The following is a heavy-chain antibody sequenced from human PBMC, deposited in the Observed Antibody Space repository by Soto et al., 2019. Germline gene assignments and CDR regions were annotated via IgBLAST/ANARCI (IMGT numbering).Heavy chain of an antibody. CDR2: ISGTDPYM. CDR3: ARGSSVLGMNV. V-gene: IGHV3-11*06. Sequence: GGSLRLSCAASGFTFSDYYMSWVRQAPGKGLEWVSYISGTDPYMKYADAVRGRFTIARDNAKNSLYLQMNSLRDDGTAVYYCARGSSVLGMNVWGQGTTVTVSS. D-gene: IGHD6-13*01. J-gene: IGHJ6*02. CDR1: GFTFSDYY.